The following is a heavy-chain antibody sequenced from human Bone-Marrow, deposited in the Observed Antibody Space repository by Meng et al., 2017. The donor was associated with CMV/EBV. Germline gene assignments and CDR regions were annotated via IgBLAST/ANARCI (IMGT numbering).Heavy chain of an antibody. J-gene: IGHJ4*02. CDR1: GYTFTGYY. V-gene: IGHV1-2*02. Sequence: QGLLVPPGEGVKKPGDSVKVSGKASGYTFTGYYMHWVRQAPGQGLEWMGWINPNSGGTNYAQKFQGRVTMTRDTSISTAYMELSRLRSDDTAVYYCARSEAAAGVFDYWGQGTLVTVSS. D-gene: IGHD6-13*01. CDR2: INPNSGGT. CDR3: ARSEAAAGVFDY.